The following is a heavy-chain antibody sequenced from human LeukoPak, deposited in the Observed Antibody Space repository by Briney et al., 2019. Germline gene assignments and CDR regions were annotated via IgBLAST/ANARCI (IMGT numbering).Heavy chain of an antibody. D-gene: IGHD2-15*01. CDR3: ARVRYCSGGSCSQGDY. CDR1: GYSFTSYW. CDR2: IAPGDSDT. J-gene: IGHJ4*02. V-gene: IGHV5-51*01. Sequence: GESLKFSCKASGYSFTSYWIGWVRQMPGKGLEWMGMIAPGDSDTRYSPSFQGQVTISADKSISTAFLQWTSLKASDIAMYYCARVRYCSGGSCSQGDYWGQGALVIVSP.